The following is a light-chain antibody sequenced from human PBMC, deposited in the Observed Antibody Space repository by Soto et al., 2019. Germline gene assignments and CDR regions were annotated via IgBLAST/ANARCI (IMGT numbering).Light chain of an antibody. V-gene: IGKV3-11*01. Sequence: EIVLPQSPATLSLSPGERATLSCRASQSVSSYLAWYQQKPGQAPRLLIYDASNRATGIPARFSGSGSGTDFTLTISSLEPEDFAVYYCQQRSNLPPYTFGQGTKLESK. J-gene: IGKJ2*01. CDR2: DAS. CDR3: QQRSNLPPYT. CDR1: QSVSSY.